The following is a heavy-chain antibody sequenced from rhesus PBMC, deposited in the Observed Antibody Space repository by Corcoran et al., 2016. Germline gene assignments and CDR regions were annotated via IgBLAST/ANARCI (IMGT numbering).Heavy chain of an antibody. J-gene: IGHJ4*01. CDR1: GYSISSGYY. Sequence: QVQLQESGPGLVKPSETLSLTCGVSGYSISSGYYWAWCREPPGEGLEVVGYISNSPGTTNNNPSLRSQVAISKDTSKNQFSLKRSSVTAADTAVYYCVRPGLEYCTGSGCYVFVYWGQGVLVTVSS. V-gene: IGHV4-99*01. CDR2: ISNSPGTT. D-gene: IGHD2-21*01. CDR3: VRPGLEYCTGSGCYVFVY.